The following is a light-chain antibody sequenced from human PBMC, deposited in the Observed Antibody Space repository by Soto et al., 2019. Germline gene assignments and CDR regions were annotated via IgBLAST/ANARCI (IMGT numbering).Light chain of an antibody. CDR1: QSVSSTY. J-gene: IGKJ4*01. Sequence: EIVLTQSPGTLSLSPGERATLSCRASQSVSSTYLAWYQQKPGQAPRLLIYGASSRATGIPERLSGSGSETDFTLTISRLEAEDFAVYYCQHYGSLVLTFGGGTKVEMK. CDR2: GAS. CDR3: QHYGSLVLT. V-gene: IGKV3-20*01.